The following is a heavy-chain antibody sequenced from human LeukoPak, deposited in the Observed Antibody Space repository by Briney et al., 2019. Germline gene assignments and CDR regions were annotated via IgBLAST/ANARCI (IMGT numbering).Heavy chain of an antibody. J-gene: IGHJ3*02. CDR3: ASLDPELYAFDI. CDR1: GGSISSYY. Sequence: SETLSLTCTVSGGSISSYYWSWIRQPPGKGLEWIGYIYYSGGTNYNPSLKSRVTISVDTSKNQFSLKLSSVTAADTAVYYCASLDPELYAFDIWGQGTMVTVSS. V-gene: IGHV4-59*01. D-gene: IGHD3-10*01. CDR2: IYYSGGT.